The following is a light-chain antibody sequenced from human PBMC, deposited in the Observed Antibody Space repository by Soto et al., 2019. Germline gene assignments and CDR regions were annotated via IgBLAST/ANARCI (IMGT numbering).Light chain of an antibody. J-gene: IGKJ1*01. Sequence: IVLTQSPGTLSLSPGERATLSCRASQSVSSSYLAWYQQKPGQAPRLLIYGASSRATGIPDRFSGSGSGTDFTLTISRPEPEDFAVYYCQQYGSSPVTFGQGTKVDIK. CDR1: QSVSSSY. CDR2: GAS. V-gene: IGKV3-20*01. CDR3: QQYGSSPVT.